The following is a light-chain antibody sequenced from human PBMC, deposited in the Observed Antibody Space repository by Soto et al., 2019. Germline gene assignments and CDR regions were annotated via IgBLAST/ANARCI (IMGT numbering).Light chain of an antibody. CDR3: QQFRT. J-gene: IGKJ4*01. V-gene: IGKV1-9*01. CDR2: AAS. CDR1: QGISSY. Sequence: IQLTQSPSSLSASVGDRVTITCRASQGISSYLAWYQQKPGKAPKLLIYAASTLQSGVPSRFSGSGSGTDFTLTISSLQPEDFATYYCQQFRTFGGGTKVDIK.